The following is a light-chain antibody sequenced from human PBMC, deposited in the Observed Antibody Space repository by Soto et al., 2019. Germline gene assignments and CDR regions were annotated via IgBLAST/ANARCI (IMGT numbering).Light chain of an antibody. CDR1: SSDVGGYNY. CDR2: EVS. Sequence: QSALTQPPSASGSPGQSVTISCTGTSSDVGGYNYVSWYQQHPGKAPKLMIYEVSKRPSGVPDRFSGSKSGNTASLTVSGLQAEDEADYYGSSLGVFGGGTKLTVL. V-gene: IGLV2-8*01. CDR3: SSLGV. J-gene: IGLJ2*01.